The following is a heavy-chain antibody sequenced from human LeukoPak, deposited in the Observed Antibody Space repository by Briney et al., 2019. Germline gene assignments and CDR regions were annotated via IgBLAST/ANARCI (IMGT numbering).Heavy chain of an antibody. D-gene: IGHD3-3*02. CDR3: ARAAPFQYYYYDMDV. CDR1: GYTFTSYD. Sequence: ASVKVSCKASGYTFTSYDINWVRQATGQGLEWMGWMNPNSGNTGYAQKFQGRVTMTRNTSISTAYMELSSLRSEDTAVYYCARAAPFQYYYYDMDVWGQGTTVTVSS. V-gene: IGHV1-8*01. CDR2: MNPNSGNT. J-gene: IGHJ6*02.